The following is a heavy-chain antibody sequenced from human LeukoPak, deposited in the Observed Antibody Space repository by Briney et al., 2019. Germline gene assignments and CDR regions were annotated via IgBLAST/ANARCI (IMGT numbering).Heavy chain of an antibody. J-gene: IGHJ3*02. CDR1: GFTFSSYG. D-gene: IGHD3-22*01. CDR3: ARAEGYYDSSGNDAFDI. Sequence: GRSLRLSCAASGFTFSSYGMHWVRQAPGKGLEWVAVIWYDGSNKYYADSVKGRFTISRDNSKNMLYLQMNSLRAEDTAVYYCARAEGYYDSSGNDAFDIWGQGTMVTVSS. V-gene: IGHV3-33*01. CDR2: IWYDGSNK.